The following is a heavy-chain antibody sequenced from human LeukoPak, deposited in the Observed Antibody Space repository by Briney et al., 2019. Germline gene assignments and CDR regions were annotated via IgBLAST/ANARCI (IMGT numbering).Heavy chain of an antibody. CDR2: IWYDGSNK. D-gene: IGHD3-10*01. V-gene: IGHV3-30*02. Sequence: PGGSLRLSCAASGFTFSSYGMHWVRQAPGKGLEWVAVIWYDGSNKYYADSVKGRFTISRDNSKNTLYLQMNSLRAEDTAVYYCAKEREAGSGNIAFDYWGQGTLVTVSS. CDR1: GFTFSSYG. J-gene: IGHJ4*02. CDR3: AKEREAGSGNIAFDY.